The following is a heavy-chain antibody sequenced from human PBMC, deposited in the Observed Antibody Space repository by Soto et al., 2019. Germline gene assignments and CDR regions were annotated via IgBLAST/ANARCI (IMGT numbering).Heavy chain of an antibody. D-gene: IGHD6-19*01. J-gene: IGHJ6*02. V-gene: IGHV4-4*02. CDR2: IYHSGST. CDR3: ASQYSSGWYGRYYYYGMDV. Sequence: SETLSLTCAVSSGSISSSNWWSWVRQPPGKGLEWIGEIYHSGSTNYNPSLKSRVTISVDKSKNQFSLKLSSVTAADTAVYYCASQYSSGWYGRYYYYGMDVWGQGTTVTVSS. CDR1: SGSISSSNW.